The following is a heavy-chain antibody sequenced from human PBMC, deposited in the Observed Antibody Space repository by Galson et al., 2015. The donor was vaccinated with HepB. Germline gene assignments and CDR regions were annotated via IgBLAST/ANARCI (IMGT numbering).Heavy chain of an antibody. CDR2: ISYDGSNK. V-gene: IGHV3-30*04. D-gene: IGHD6-19*01. CDR1: GFTFSSYA. Sequence: SLRLSCAASGFTFSSYAMHWVRQAPGKGLEWVAVISYDGSNKYYADSVKGRFTISRDNSKNTLYLQMNSLRAEDTAVYYCARGENGAGYYFDYWGQGTLVTVSS. J-gene: IGHJ4*02. CDR3: ARGENGAGYYFDY.